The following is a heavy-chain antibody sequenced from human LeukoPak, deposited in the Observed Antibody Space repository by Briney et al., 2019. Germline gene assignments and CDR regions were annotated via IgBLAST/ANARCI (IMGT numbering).Heavy chain of an antibody. CDR3: ARRFGDGSFDY. D-gene: IGHD3-10*01. J-gene: IGHJ4*02. V-gene: IGHV4-34*01. CDR1: GGSFSGYY. Sequence: SETLSLTCAVYGGSFSGYYWSWIRQPPGKGVEWIGEINHSGSTNYNPSLKSRVTISVDTSKNQFSLKLSSVTAADTAVYYCARRFGDGSFDYWGQGTLVTASS. CDR2: INHSGST.